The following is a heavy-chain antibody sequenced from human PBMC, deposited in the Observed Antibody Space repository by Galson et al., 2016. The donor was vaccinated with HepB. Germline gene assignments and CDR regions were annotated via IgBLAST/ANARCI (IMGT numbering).Heavy chain of an antibody. CDR1: GFTFSSYG. J-gene: IGHJ6*02. D-gene: IGHD3/OR15-3a*01. V-gene: IGHV3-33*01. Sequence: SLRLSCAASGFTFSSYGMHWVRQAPGKGLEWVSFIWYDGGDINYVDSVKGRFTVSRDNSKNTLYLQMNSLRVEDTAVYYCARDWTDGPGVWGQGTTVTVSS. CDR2: IWYDGGDI. CDR3: ARDWTDGPGV.